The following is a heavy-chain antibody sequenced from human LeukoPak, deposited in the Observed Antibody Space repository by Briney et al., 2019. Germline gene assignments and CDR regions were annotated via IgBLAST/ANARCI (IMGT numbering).Heavy chain of an antibody. Sequence: SETLSLTCTVSGGSISSNSHYWGWIRQSPGTGLEWIGSIYYSGTTYYNPSLKSRVTISIDTSKNQFSLRLTSVTAADTAIYYCARGIFPVYWGQGTLVSVSS. D-gene: IGHD2-21*01. CDR3: ARGIFPVY. CDR2: IYYSGTT. V-gene: IGHV4-39*07. CDR1: GGSISSNSHY. J-gene: IGHJ4*02.